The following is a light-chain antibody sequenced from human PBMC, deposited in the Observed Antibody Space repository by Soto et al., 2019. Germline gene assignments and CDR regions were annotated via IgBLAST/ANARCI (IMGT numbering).Light chain of an antibody. Sequence: EIVMTQSPATLSVSPWERATLSCRASQSVSSDLAWYQQKPGQAPRLLIYDASTRASGIPARFSGSGSGTEFTLTISSLQSEDFGVYYCQHYKNWPPWTFGQGTKVDIK. J-gene: IGKJ1*01. CDR3: QHYKNWPPWT. CDR2: DAS. CDR1: QSVSSD. V-gene: IGKV3-15*01.